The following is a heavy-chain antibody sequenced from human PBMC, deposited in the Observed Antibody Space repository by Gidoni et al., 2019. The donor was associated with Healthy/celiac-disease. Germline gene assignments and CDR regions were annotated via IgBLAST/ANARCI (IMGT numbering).Heavy chain of an antibody. J-gene: IGHJ3*02. CDR2: IKSKTDGGTT. Sequence: SVGRIKSKTDGGTTDYAAPVKGRFTISRDDSKNTLYLQMNSLKTEDTAVYYCTTDTAYYGSGSYWQDAFDIWGQGTMVTVSS. D-gene: IGHD3-10*01. CDR3: TTDTAYYGSGSYWQDAFDI. V-gene: IGHV3-15*01.